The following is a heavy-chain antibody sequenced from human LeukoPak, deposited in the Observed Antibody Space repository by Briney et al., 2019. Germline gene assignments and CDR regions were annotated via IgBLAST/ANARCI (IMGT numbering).Heavy chain of an antibody. Sequence: WASVKVSCKASGYTFTGYYMHWVRQAPGQGLEWMGWISANSGNTNYAQKFQGRVTMTTDTSTSTVYMELRSLRSDDTAVYYCARVEEYDDFWSGFDAFDIWGRGTMVSVSP. CDR3: ARVEEYDDFWSGFDAFDI. CDR2: ISANSGNT. CDR1: GYTFTGYY. J-gene: IGHJ3*02. V-gene: IGHV1-18*04. D-gene: IGHD3-3*01.